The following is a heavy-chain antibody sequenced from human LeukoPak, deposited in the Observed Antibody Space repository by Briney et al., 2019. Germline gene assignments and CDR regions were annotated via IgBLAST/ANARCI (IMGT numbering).Heavy chain of an antibody. D-gene: IGHD1-26*01. CDR1: GFTFGSYS. CDR2: ISSSSSYI. J-gene: IGHJ4*02. Sequence: GGSLTLSCAASGFTFGSYSMNWFRQAPGKGLEWVSSISSSSSYIYYADSVKGRFTISRDNAKNSLYLQMNSLRAEDTAVYSCARGGATTSQFDYWGQGTLVTVSS. V-gene: IGHV3-21*01. CDR3: ARGGATTSQFDY.